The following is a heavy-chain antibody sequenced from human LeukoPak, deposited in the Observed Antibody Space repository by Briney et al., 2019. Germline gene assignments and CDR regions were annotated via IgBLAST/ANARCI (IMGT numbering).Heavy chain of an antibody. Sequence: GASVKVSCKASGYTFTSYGISWVRQAPGQGLEWMGWISAYNGNTNYAQKLQGRVTMTTDTSTSTAYMELRSLRSDDTAVYYCARDSYCGGDCYSQNNYYYYGMDVWGQGTTVTVSS. D-gene: IGHD2-21*02. CDR3: ARDSYCGGDCYSQNNYYYYGMDV. CDR2: ISAYNGNT. J-gene: IGHJ6*02. CDR1: GYTFTSYG. V-gene: IGHV1-18*01.